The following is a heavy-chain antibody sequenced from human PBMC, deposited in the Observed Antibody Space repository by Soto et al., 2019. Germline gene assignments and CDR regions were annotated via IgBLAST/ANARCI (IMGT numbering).Heavy chain of an antibody. J-gene: IGHJ6*03. V-gene: IGHV3-30*18. D-gene: IGHD6-6*01. CDR3: AKSPGLDGPARRHMDV. Sequence: GGSLRLSCAASGFTFSSYGMHWVRQAPGKGLEWVAVISYDGSNKYYADSVKGRFTISRDNSKNTLYLQMNSLRAEDTAVYYCAKSPGLDGPARRHMDVWGKGTTVTVSS. CDR2: ISYDGSNK. CDR1: GFTFSSYG.